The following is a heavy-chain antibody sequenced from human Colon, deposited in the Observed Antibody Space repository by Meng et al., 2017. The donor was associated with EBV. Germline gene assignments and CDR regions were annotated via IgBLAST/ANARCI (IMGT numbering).Heavy chain of an antibody. V-gene: IGHV1-8*01. CDR3: ATGVADFEY. J-gene: IGHJ4*02. CDR1: GYTFTSYD. CDR2: MNPNRGTT. D-gene: IGHD6-19*01. Sequence: LVHTVAEMKKPEASVNVSCKASGYTFTSYDINWVRQGTGQGLEWMGWMNPNRGTTGYAQKFQGRVTMTRNISKSTAYMDLSSLRSEDTAVYYCATGVADFEYWGQGTLVTVSS.